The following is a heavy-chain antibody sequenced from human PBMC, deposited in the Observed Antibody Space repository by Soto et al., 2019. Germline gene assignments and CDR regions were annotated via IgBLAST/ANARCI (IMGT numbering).Heavy chain of an antibody. Sequence: GGSLRLSCAASGFTFDDYAMHWVRQAPGKGLEWVSGISWNSGSIGYADSVKGRFTISRDNAKNSLSLQMNSLRAEDTDLYYCAKVSGWTQGYCDYWRQG. CDR3: AKVSGWTQGYCDY. CDR1: GFTFDDYA. D-gene: IGHD6-25*01. V-gene: IGHV3-9*01. CDR2: ISWNSGSI. J-gene: IGHJ4*02.